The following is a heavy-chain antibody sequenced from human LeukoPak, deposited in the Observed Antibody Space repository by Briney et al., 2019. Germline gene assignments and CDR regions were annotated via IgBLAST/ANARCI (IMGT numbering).Heavy chain of an antibody. J-gene: IGHJ4*02. V-gene: IGHV3-23*01. Sequence: GGSLRLSCVASGFTLSSYCMSWVRQAPGKGLEWVSDVRDSDSETWYVDSVKGRFTISRDTAKTTLYLQMNSLRAEDTAIYYCAKDAWSFGGTYFDYWGQGIQVTVSS. D-gene: IGHD4-23*01. CDR1: GFTLSSYC. CDR2: VRDSDSET. CDR3: AKDAWSFGGTYFDY.